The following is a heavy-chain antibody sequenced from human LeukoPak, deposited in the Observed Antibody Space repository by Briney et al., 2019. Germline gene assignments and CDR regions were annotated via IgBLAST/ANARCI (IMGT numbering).Heavy chain of an antibody. Sequence: SETLSLTCTVSGGSISSYYWSWIRQPPGKGLEYIGYIYYSGSTNYSPSLKSRVTISVDTSKNQFSLKLSSVTAADTAVYYCARVCYDSSCDYWGQGTLVTVSS. J-gene: IGHJ4*02. D-gene: IGHD3-22*01. V-gene: IGHV4-59*01. CDR1: GGSISSYY. CDR3: ARVCYDSSCDY. CDR2: IYYSGST.